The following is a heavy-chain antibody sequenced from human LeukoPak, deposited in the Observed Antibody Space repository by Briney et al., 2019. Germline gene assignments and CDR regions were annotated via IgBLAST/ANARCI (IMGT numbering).Heavy chain of an antibody. CDR1: GFTLSTYA. J-gene: IGHJ4*02. V-gene: IGHV3-23*01. CDR3: ANGSGGGYSGLVY. D-gene: IGHD3-22*01. CDR2: ISGSGDTT. Sequence: PGGSLRLSCAVSGFTLSTYAMTWVRQAPGKGLEWVSGISGSGDTTNYADSVKGRFTISRDNSKNTLYLQMNSLRVEDTAVYFCANGSGGGYSGLVYWGQGTLAIVSS.